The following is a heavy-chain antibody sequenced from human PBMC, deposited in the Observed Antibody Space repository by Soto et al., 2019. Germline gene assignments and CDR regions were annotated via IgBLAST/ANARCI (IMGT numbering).Heavy chain of an antibody. D-gene: IGHD3-9*01. CDR1: GFTFSSYA. Sequence: EVQLLESGGGLVQPGGSLRLSCAASGFTFSSYAMSWVRQAPGKGLEWVSAITGSGGRTYYADSVKGRFTISRDNSKNTLYLQMISLRAEDSAVYYCAKGLTGAPYYGMDVWGQGTTVTVSS. V-gene: IGHV3-23*01. CDR2: ITGSGGRT. CDR3: AKGLTGAPYYGMDV. J-gene: IGHJ6*02.